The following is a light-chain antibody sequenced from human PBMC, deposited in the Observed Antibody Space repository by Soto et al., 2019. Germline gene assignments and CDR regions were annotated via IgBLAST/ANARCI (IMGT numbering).Light chain of an antibody. V-gene: IGKV3-11*01. CDR3: QQRSDGPLT. CDR1: QSVNSY. CDR2: DAS. J-gene: IGKJ4*01. Sequence: EIVLTQSPATLSLSPGERATLSCRASQSVNSYLAWYQQKPGQPPRLLIYDASNRATGIPARFSGSGSGTGFTLTISTLEPEDFAVYYCQQRSDGPLTFGGGTKVEIK.